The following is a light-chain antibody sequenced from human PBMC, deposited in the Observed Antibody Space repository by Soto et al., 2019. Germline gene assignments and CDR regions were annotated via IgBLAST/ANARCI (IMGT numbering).Light chain of an antibody. CDR3: QQSYSTPWT. V-gene: IGKV1-39*01. CDR1: QSISSY. J-gene: IGKJ1*01. Sequence: IQMTQSPSSLSASLVDRVAITCRASQSISSYLNWYQQKPGKAPKLLIYAASSLQSGVPSRFSGSGSGTDFTLTISSLQPEDFATYYCQQSYSTPWTFGQGTKVDI. CDR2: AAS.